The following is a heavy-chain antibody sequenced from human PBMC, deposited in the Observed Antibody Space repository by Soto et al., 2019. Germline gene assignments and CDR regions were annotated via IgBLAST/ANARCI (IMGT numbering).Heavy chain of an antibody. CDR3: ARVTKEKWLVKWFDP. D-gene: IGHD6-19*01. CDR2: ISKDGSTK. CDR1: RFNFNIYA. Sequence: QEHLVESGGGVVQPGRSLRLSCAASRFNFNIYAMHWVRQAPSKGLEWVALISKDGSTKYYADSVKVRFTISRDNAKNTLFLQIDRLRPDDTAVYYCARVTKEKWLVKWFDPWGQGTLVTVSS. V-gene: IGHV3-30-3*01. J-gene: IGHJ5*02.